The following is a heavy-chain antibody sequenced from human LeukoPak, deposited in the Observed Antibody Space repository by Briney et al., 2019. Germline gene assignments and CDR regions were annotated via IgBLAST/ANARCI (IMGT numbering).Heavy chain of an antibody. D-gene: IGHD1-26*01. V-gene: IGHV3-48*03. CDR1: GFTFSSYE. J-gene: IGHJ4*02. Sequence: PGGSLRLSCAASGFTFSSYEMNWVRQAPGKGLEWVSYISSSGSTIYYADSVKGRSTISRDNAKNSLYLQMNSLRAEDTAVYYCATLEPYSGSYADYWGQGTLVTVSS. CDR2: ISSSGSTI. CDR3: ATLEPYSGSYADY.